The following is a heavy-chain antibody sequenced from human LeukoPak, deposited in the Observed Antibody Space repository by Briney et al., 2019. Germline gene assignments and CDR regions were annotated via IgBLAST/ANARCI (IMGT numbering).Heavy chain of an antibody. D-gene: IGHD5-18*01. CDR1: GGSISSYY. V-gene: IGHV4-34*01. Sequence: SETLSHTCTVSGGSISSYYWSWIRQPPGKGLEWIGEINHSGSTNYNPSLKSRVTISVDTSKNQFSLKLSSVTAADTAVYYCAKKRGYSYGLGYWGQGTLVTVSS. J-gene: IGHJ4*02. CDR2: INHSGST. CDR3: AKKRGYSYGLGY.